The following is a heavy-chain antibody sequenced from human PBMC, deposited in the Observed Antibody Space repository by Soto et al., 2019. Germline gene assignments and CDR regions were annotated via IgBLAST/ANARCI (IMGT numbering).Heavy chain of an antibody. Sequence: ASVKVSCKASGYTFTSYGIIWLRQAPGQGLEWMGWISAYNGNTNYAQKLQGRVTMTTDTSTSTAYMELRSLRSDDTAVYYRARESSQCSGGSCPDAFDIWGQGTMVTVSS. D-gene: IGHD2-15*01. CDR1: GYTFTSYG. CDR2: ISAYNGNT. CDR3: ARESSQCSGGSCPDAFDI. J-gene: IGHJ3*02. V-gene: IGHV1-18*01.